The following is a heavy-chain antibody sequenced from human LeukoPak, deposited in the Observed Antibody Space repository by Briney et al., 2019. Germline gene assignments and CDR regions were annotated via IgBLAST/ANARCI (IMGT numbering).Heavy chain of an antibody. CDR3: ARAGVVGYNSYDAFDI. D-gene: IGHD5-24*01. J-gene: IGHJ3*02. CDR2: ISYDGSNK. CDR1: GFTLSSYA. Sequence: GRSLRLSCAASGFTLSSYAMHWVRQAPGKGLEWVAVISYDGSNKYYADSVKGRFTISRDNSKNTLYLQMNSLRAEDTAVYYCARAGVVGYNSYDAFDIWGQGTMVTVSS. V-gene: IGHV3-30*01.